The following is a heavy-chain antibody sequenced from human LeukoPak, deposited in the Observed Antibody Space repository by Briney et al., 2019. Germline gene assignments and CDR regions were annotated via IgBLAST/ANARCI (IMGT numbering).Heavy chain of an antibody. CDR3: ARMGRGSSFYYFAY. V-gene: IGHV2-70*04. J-gene: IGHJ4*02. D-gene: IGHD6-6*01. CDR1: GFSLSTSGVR. Sequence: SGPTLVNPTQTLTLTCTFSGFSLSTSGVRGSWIRQPPGKALEWLARIGWDNDKQYSTSLKTRLSISKDTSKNQVVLTMTNMDPVDTATYYCARMGRGSSFYYFAYWGQGTLVTVSS. CDR2: IGWDNDK.